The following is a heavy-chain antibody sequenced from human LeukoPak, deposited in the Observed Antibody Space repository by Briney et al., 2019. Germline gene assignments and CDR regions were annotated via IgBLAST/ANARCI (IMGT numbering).Heavy chain of an antibody. CDR2: FFYSGST. J-gene: IGHJ6*02. CDR3: ARNAGTKDYYYGMDV. V-gene: IGHV4-59*08. CDR1: GASIDKYY. D-gene: IGHD2-2*01. Sequence: SETLSLTCTVSGASIDKYYWNWVRQPPGKGLEWIGYFFYSGSTRYNPSLKSRVTISGDMSNNQFSLRLTSLTAADTAVYYCARNAGTKDYYYGMDVWGQGTTVIVSS.